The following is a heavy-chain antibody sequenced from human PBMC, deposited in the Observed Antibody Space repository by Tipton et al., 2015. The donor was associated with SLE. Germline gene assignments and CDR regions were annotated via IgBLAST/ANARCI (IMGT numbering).Heavy chain of an antibody. CDR2: VSYSGRA. J-gene: IGHJ2*01. D-gene: IGHD5-24*01. V-gene: IGHV4-59*02. CDR1: GASVSSHY. CDR3: ARANLQGALVDDYFDL. Sequence: TLSLTCTVSGASVSSHYWSWFRHAPGKGLEWIGYVSYSGRALYDPSLRSRVTMSLDTSKNQFPLRLSSVTAADTAVYFCARANLQGALVDDYFDLWGRGTLVTVSS.